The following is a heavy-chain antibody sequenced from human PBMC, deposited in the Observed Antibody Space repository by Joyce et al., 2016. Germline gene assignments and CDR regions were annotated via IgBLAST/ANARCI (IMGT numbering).Heavy chain of an antibody. CDR2: ISYDGSNK. CDR3: ARALGWDSNSCHDY. D-gene: IGHD6-13*01. V-gene: IGHV3-30*03. J-gene: IGHJ4*02. Sequence: QVQLVESGGGVVQPGRSLRLSCAASGFTFSNYGMHGVRQGPGKGLEWVAVISYDGSNKYYVDSVKGRFTISRDNSKNTLYLQMNSLRPEDTAVYYCARALGWDSNSCHDYWGQGTLVTVSS. CDR1: GFTFSNYG.